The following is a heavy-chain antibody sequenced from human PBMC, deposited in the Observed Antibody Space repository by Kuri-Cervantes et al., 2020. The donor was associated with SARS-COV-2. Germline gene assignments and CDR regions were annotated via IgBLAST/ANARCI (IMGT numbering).Heavy chain of an antibody. D-gene: IGHD3-16*01. CDR1: GFTFSSYA. CDR2: ISGSGGST. V-gene: IGHV3-23*01. J-gene: IGHJ4*02. Sequence: GESLKISCAASGFTFSSYAMSWVRQAPGKGLEWVSAISGSGGSTYYADSVKGRFTISRDNSKNTLYLQMNSLRAEDTAVYYCAKDQARYDYVWGSPDYWGQGNLVHGSS. CDR3: AKDQARYDYVWGSPDY.